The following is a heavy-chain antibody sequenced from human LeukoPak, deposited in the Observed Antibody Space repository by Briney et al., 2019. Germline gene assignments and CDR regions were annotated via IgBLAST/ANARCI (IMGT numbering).Heavy chain of an antibody. J-gene: IGHJ5*02. Sequence: EASVKVSCKASGYTFTSYGISWVRQAPGQGLEWMGWISAYNGNTNYAQKLQGRVTMTTDTSTSTAYMELRNLRSDDTAVYYCASARGSYNWNYHWFDPWGQGTLVTVSS. CDR2: ISAYNGNT. CDR3: ASARGSYNWNYHWFDP. V-gene: IGHV1-18*01. D-gene: IGHD1-7*01. CDR1: GYTFTSYG.